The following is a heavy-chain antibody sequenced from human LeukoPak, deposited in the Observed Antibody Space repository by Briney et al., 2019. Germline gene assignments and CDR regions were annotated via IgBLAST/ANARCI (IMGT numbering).Heavy chain of an antibody. V-gene: IGHV3-21*01. J-gene: IGHJ4*02. Sequence: GGSLRLSCAASGFTFRSYSMNWVRQAPGKGLEWVSSISSSSSHIYYADSVKGRFTISRDNAKNSLYLQMNSLRAEDTAVYFCARSDYCGGDCYSSLRNYWGQGTLVTVSS. D-gene: IGHD2-21*02. CDR1: GFTFRSYS. CDR3: ARSDYCGGDCYSSLRNY. CDR2: ISSSSSHI.